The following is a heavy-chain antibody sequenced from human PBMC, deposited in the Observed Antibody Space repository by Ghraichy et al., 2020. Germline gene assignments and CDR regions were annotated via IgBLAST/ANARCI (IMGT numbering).Heavy chain of an antibody. CDR2: IYYSGST. CDR3: ARDAPSSGYGYYYYYGMDV. V-gene: IGHV4-31*03. Sequence: SETLSLTCTVSGGSISSGGYYWSWIRQHPGKGLEWIGYIYYSGSTYYNPSLKSRVTISVDTSKNQFSLKLSSVTAADTAVYYCARDAPSSGYGYYYYYGMDVWGQGTTVTVSS. CDR1: GGSISSGGYY. J-gene: IGHJ6*02. D-gene: IGHD5-12*01.